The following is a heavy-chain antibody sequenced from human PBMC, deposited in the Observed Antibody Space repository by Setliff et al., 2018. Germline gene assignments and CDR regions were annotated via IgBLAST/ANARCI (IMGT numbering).Heavy chain of an antibody. Sequence: SETLSLTCTVSGGSISSSSYYWGWIRQPPGKGLEWIGGIYYSGSTYYNPSLKSRVTISVDTSKNQFSLKLSSVTAADTAVYYCAGYSGYGGDDYWGQVTLVTVSS. CDR3: AGYSGYGGDDY. V-gene: IGHV4-39*01. CDR2: IYYSGST. CDR1: GGSISSSSYY. D-gene: IGHD5-12*01. J-gene: IGHJ4*02.